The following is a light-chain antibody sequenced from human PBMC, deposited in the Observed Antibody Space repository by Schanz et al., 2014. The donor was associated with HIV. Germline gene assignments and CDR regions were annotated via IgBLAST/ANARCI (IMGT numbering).Light chain of an antibody. J-gene: IGLJ2*01. CDR2: DVS. Sequence: QSALTQPASVSGSPGQSITISCTGTSSDVGGYNYVSWYQQHPGEAPKLMIYDVSNRPSGVSNRFSGSKSGNTASLTISGLKTEDEADYYCQSYDSSNHVVFGGGTKLTVL. CDR1: SSDVGGYNY. CDR3: QSYDSSNHVV. V-gene: IGLV2-14*03.